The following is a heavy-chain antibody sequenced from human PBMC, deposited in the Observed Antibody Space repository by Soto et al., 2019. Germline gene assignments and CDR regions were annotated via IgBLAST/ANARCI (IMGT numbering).Heavy chain of an antibody. CDR2: INADGGST. D-gene: IGHD3-9*01. CDR1: GFTFSNDW. J-gene: IGHJ4*02. CDR3: IKVLTRGVGVPRFYFDS. V-gene: IGHV3-74*01. Sequence: LRRSCAASGFTFSNDWMHWVRQAPGKGLERVSRINADGGSTHYADSVRGRFTISRDNAKNTLFLQLNSLRVEDTAIYYCIKVLTRGVGVPRFYFDSWGQGTLVTVSS.